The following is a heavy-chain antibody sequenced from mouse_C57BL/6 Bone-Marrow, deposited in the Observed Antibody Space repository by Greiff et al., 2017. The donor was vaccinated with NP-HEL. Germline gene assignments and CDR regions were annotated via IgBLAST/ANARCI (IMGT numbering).Heavy chain of an antibody. CDR3: ARETATYWYFDV. Sequence: VQLQQPGAELVKPGASVKLSCKASGYTFTSYWMHWVKQRPGQGLEWIGMINPNSGSTNYNEKFKSKATLTVDKSSSTAYMQLSSRTSEDSAVYYDARETATYWYFDVWGKGTTVTVSS. CDR1: GYTFTSYW. J-gene: IGHJ1*03. CDR2: INPNSGST. V-gene: IGHV1-64*01. D-gene: IGHD1-1*01.